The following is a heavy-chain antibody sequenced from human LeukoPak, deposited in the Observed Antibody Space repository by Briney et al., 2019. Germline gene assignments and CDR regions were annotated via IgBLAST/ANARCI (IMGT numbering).Heavy chain of an antibody. V-gene: IGHV3-30*14. CDR3: ARGYYYDSSGYYYVNDY. Sequence: GGSLRLSCAASGFTFSSYAMHWVRQAPGKGLEWVAVISYDGSNKYYADSVKGRFTISRDNSKNTLYLQMNSLRAEDTAVYYCARGYYYDSSGYYYVNDYWGQGTLVTVSS. CDR1: GFTFSSYA. D-gene: IGHD3-22*01. J-gene: IGHJ4*02. CDR2: ISYDGSNK.